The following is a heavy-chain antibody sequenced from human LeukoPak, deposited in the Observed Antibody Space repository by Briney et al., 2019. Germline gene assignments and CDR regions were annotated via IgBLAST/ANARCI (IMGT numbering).Heavy chain of an antibody. J-gene: IGHJ4*02. Sequence: SETLSLTCTVSGGSISSYYWSWIRQPPGKGLEWIGYIYYSGSTNYSPSLKSRVTISVDKSKNQFSLKLSSVTAADTAVYYCASTWGSSWNYFDYWGQGTLVTVSS. D-gene: IGHD6-13*01. CDR2: IYYSGST. V-gene: IGHV4-59*12. CDR3: ASTWGSSWNYFDY. CDR1: GGSISSYY.